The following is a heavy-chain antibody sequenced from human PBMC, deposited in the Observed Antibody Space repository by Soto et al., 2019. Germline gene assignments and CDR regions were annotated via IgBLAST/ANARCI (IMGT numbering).Heavy chain of an antibody. CDR1: GFPFSSYS. D-gene: IGHD2-2*01. CDR2: ISSSSSYI. J-gene: IGHJ5*02. V-gene: IGHV3-21*01. CDR3: ASGLYCSSTSCYLDP. Sequence: GGSLRLSCAASGFPFSSYSMNWVRQAPGKGLEWVSSISSSSSYIYYADSVKGRFTISRDNAKNSLYLQMNSLRAEDTAVYYCASGLYCSSTSCYLDPWGQGTLVTVSS.